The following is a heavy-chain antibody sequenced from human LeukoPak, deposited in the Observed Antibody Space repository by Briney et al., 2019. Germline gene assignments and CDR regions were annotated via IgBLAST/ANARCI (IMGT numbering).Heavy chain of an antibody. Sequence: SETLSLTCAVYGGSFSGYYWSWIRQPPGKGLEWIGEINHSGSTNYNPSLKSRVTISVDTSKNQFSLKLSSVTAADTAVYYCARGYYYGSGSRLTLYYYYYMDVWGKGTTVTVSS. CDR3: ARGYYYGSGSRLTLYYYYYMDV. J-gene: IGHJ6*03. V-gene: IGHV4-34*01. CDR2: INHSGST. D-gene: IGHD3-10*01. CDR1: GGSFSGYY.